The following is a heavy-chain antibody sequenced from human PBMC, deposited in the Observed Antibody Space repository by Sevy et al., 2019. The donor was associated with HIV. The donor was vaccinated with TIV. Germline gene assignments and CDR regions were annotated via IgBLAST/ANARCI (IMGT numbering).Heavy chain of an antibody. V-gene: IGHV3-30-3*01. J-gene: IGHJ4*02. CDR2: ISYDGSNK. CDR3: AREPPSDCTNGVCYRGYFDY. Sequence: GGSLRLSCAASGFTFSSYAMHWVRQAPGKGLEWVAVISYDGSNKYYADSVKGRFTISRDNSKNTLYLPMNSLRAEDTAVYYCAREPPSDCTNGVCYRGYFDYWGQGTLVTVSS. CDR1: GFTFSSYA. D-gene: IGHD2-8*01.